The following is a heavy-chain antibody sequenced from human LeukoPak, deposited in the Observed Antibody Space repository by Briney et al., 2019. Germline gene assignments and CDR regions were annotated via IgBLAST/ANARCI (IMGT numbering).Heavy chain of an antibody. J-gene: IGHJ6*03. CDR1: GYTFTGYF. CDR3: ARGTVRGVTMIRGVPDKFYYMDV. CDR2: INPNSGGT. Sequence: GASVKVSCKASGYTFTGYFMHWVRQAPGQGLEWMGWINPNSGGTNSAQKFQGRVTMTRDTSLSTAYMELSRLRFVDTALYYCARGTVRGVTMIRGVPDKFYYMDVWSKRTTVTVPS. D-gene: IGHD3-10*01. V-gene: IGHV1-2*02.